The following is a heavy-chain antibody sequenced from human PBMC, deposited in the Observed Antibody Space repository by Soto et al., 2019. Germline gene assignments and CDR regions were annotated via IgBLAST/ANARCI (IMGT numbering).Heavy chain of an antibody. CDR2: ITPFNGNT. D-gene: IGHD2-15*01. Sequence: QMQLVQSGAEAKKTGSSVKVSCKASGYTFTYRYLHWVRQAPGQALEWMGWITPFNGNTNYAQKFQDRVTITRDRSMSTAYMELSSLRSEDTAMYYCARADSPDAFDIWGQGTMVTVSS. J-gene: IGHJ3*02. CDR3: ARADSPDAFDI. V-gene: IGHV1-45*02. CDR1: GYTFTYRY.